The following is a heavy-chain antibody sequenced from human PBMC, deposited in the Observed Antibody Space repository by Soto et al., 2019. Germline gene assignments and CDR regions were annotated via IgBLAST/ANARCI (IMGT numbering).Heavy chain of an antibody. CDR1: GGTFSSYG. CDR2: IIPILGTA. V-gene: IGHV1-69*01. CDR3: ASDPTPGMDY. Sequence: QVQLVQSGAEVKKPGSSVKVSCKASGGTFSSYGISWVRQAPGQGLEWMGGIIPILGTANYAQKFQGRVTIAADEYAGKEYVELRSLRSEHTAVYYCASDPTPGMDYWGQGTLVTVSS. J-gene: IGHJ4*02.